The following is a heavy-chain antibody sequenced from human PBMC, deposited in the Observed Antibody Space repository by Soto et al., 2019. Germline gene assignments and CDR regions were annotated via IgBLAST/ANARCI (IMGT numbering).Heavy chain of an antibody. D-gene: IGHD3-10*01. V-gene: IGHV1-2*02. CDR3: ARTRKVYYGSGSYNWFDP. Sequence: QVPLVQSGAEVKKPGASVKVSCKASGYTFTGYYMHWVRQAPGQGLEWMGWINPNSGGTNYAQKFQGRVTMTRDTSISTAYMELSRLRSDDTAVYYCARTRKVYYGSGSYNWFDPWGQGTLVTVSS. CDR2: INPNSGGT. CDR1: GYTFTGYY. J-gene: IGHJ5*02.